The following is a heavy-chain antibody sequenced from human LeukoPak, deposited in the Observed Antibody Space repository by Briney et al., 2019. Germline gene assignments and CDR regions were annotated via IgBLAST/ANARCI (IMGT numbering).Heavy chain of an antibody. CDR2: IYHSGST. CDR3: ARADYSSTWSHDYYYMDV. Sequence: SETLSLTCAVYGGSFSDYYWSWIRQSPGKGLEWIGSIYHSGSTYYNPSLKSRVTISVDTSKNQFSLKLSSVTAADTAVYYCARADYSSTWSHDYYYMDVWGKGTTVTVSS. CDR1: GGSFSDYY. J-gene: IGHJ6*03. V-gene: IGHV4-34*01. D-gene: IGHD6-13*01.